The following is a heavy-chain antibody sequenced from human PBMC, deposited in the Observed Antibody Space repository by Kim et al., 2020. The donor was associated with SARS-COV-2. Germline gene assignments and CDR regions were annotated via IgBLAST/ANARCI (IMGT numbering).Heavy chain of an antibody. CDR2: T. V-gene: IGHV3-48*03. Sequence: TYYEDSVKGRFTISRDNTKNSLYLQMNSLRAEDTAIYYCARWWQLRAFDIWGQGTVVTVSS. CDR3: ARWWQLRAFDI. D-gene: IGHD2-15*01. J-gene: IGHJ3*02.